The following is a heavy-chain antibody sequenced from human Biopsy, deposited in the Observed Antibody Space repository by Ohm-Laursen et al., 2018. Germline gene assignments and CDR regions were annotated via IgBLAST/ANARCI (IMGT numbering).Heavy chain of an antibody. J-gene: IGHJ4*02. D-gene: IGHD3-10*01. CDR1: GGSVRSPDHR. CDR2: IYYSWTT. V-gene: IGHV4-61*08. CDR3: ARAHFYGVGTSNYFFDS. Sequence: SDTLSLTCTVSGGSVRSPDHRWNWVRRAPGKGLEWIGNIYYSWTTFYSPSLRGRVTMDLDRSKNQFSLTLRSVTSADTAVYFCARAHFYGVGTSNYFFDSWGQGALVTVSS.